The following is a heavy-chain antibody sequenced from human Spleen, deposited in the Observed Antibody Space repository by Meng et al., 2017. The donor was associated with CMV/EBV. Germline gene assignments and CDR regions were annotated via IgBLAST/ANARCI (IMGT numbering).Heavy chain of an antibody. J-gene: IGHJ4*02. CDR2: IYSGGRT. V-gene: IGHV3-53*01. CDR3: AKGSGYLGWFFDY. D-gene: IGHD3-3*01. Sequence: GESLKISCTASGFTIRDYSLTWVRQAPGKGLEWVSTIYSGGRTYYADSVKGRFTISRDNSKNTLYLQMNSLRAEDTAVYYCAKGSGYLGWFFDYWGQGTLVTVSS. CDR1: GFTIRDYS.